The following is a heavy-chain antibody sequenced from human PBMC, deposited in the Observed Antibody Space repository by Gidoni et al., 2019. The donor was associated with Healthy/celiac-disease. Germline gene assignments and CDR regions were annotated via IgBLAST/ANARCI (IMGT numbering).Heavy chain of an antibody. CDR2: ISYDGSNT. J-gene: IGHJ3*02. V-gene: IGHV3-30*18. D-gene: IGHD3-22*01. CDR3: AKTQLRHYYDSSGYYPNAFDI. CDR1: GFTFSSYG. Sequence: QVQLVESGGGVVKPGRSLRRSCAASGFTFSSYGMHWVRQAPGKGLEWVAVISYDGSNTYYADSVKGRFTISRDNSKNTLYLQMNSLRAEDTAVYYCAKTQLRHYYDSSGYYPNAFDIWGQGTMVTVSS.